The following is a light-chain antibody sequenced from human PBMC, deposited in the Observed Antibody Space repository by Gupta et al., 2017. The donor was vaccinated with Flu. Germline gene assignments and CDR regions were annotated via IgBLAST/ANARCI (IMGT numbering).Light chain of an antibody. Sequence: EILMTQSPATLSVSPGDRVTLSCRASQSVSSNLAWYQQKPGQAPRLLIYGASTRATGIPARFSGSGSGTEFTLTITSLQSEDFAVYYCQQYNNWPPFTFGQGTKLEIK. J-gene: IGKJ2*01. CDR2: GAS. CDR1: QSVSSN. V-gene: IGKV3-15*01. CDR3: QQYNNWPPFT.